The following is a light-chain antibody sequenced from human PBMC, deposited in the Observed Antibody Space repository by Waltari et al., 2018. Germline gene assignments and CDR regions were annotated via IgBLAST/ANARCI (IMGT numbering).Light chain of an antibody. Sequence: QSALTQPASVSGSPGQSITIPCTGTSSDVGGYNYVSRYQKHPVKAPKLIIYEVSNRPSGVSNRFSGSKSGNTASLTISGLQAEDEADYYCSSYTSSSTYVFGTGTKVTVL. CDR3: SSYTSSSTYV. J-gene: IGLJ1*01. CDR1: SSDVGGYNY. CDR2: EVS. V-gene: IGLV2-14*01.